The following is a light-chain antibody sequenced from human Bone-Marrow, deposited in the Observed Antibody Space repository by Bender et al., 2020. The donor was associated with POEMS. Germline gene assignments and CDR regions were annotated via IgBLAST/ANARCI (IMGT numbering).Light chain of an antibody. CDR2: DVN. CDR3: SSYAGSNNLV. Sequence: QSALTQPRSVSGSPGQSVTISCTGTNSDVGTYDHVSWYHQYPGKVPKLIIFDVNKRPSGVPDRFSGSKSGNTASLTVSGLQAEDEADYYCSSYAGSNNLVFGGGTKLTVL. J-gene: IGLJ2*01. CDR1: NSDVGTYDH. V-gene: IGLV2-11*01.